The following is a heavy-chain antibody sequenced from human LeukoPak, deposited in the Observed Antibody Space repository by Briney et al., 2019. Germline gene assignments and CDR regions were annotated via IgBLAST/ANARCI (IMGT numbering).Heavy chain of an antibody. Sequence: GGSLRLSCAASGFTFSSYWMNWARQAPGKGLEWVSSISSSSYIYYADSVKGRFTISRDNAKNSLYLQMNSLRAEDTAVYYCARAREVAGFDAFDIWGQGTMVTVSS. CDR1: GFTFSSYW. V-gene: IGHV3-21*01. D-gene: IGHD6-19*01. J-gene: IGHJ3*02. CDR2: ISSSSYI. CDR3: ARAREVAGFDAFDI.